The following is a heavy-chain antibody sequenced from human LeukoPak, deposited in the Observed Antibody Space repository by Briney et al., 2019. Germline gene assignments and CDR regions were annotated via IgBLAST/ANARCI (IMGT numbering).Heavy chain of an antibody. V-gene: IGHV4-31*03. CDR1: GGPISSGGYY. J-gene: IGHJ4*02. CDR3: ARDRDGYNHFDY. Sequence: SQTLSLTCTVSGGPISSGGYYWSWIRQLPGKGLEWIGYIYHSGTTYYNPSLKNRITISVDTSNNQFSLKLSSVTAADTAVYYCARDRDGYNHFDYWGQGTLVTVSS. D-gene: IGHD5-24*01. CDR2: IYHSGTT.